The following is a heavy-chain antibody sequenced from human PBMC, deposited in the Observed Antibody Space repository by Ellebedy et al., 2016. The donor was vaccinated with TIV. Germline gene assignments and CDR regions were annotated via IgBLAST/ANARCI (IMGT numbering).Heavy chain of an antibody. CDR2: MNPNSGNT. D-gene: IGHD1-7*01. V-gene: IGHV1-8*01. J-gene: IGHJ3*02. CDR3: ARAGTTYTFDI. Sequence: ASVKVSXXASGYTFTSYDINWVRQATGQGLEWMGWMNPNSGNTGYAQKFQGRVTMTRNTSISTAYMELSSLRSEDTAVYYCARAGTTYTFDIWGQGTMVTVSS. CDR1: GYTFTSYD.